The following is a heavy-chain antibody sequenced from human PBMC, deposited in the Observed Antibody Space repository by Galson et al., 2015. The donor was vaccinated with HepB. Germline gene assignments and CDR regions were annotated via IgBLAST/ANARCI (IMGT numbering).Heavy chain of an antibody. V-gene: IGHV3-21*01. CDR2: ISSSSSYI. CDR1: GFTFSSYS. CDR3: ARVLSYYDFWSGSDYYYGMDV. J-gene: IGHJ6*02. D-gene: IGHD3-3*01. Sequence: SLRLSCAASGFTFSSYSMNWVRQAPGKGLEWVSSISSSSSYIYYADSVKGRFTISRDNAKNSLYLQMNSLRAEDTAVYYCARVLSYYDFWSGSDYYYGMDVWGQGTTVTVSS.